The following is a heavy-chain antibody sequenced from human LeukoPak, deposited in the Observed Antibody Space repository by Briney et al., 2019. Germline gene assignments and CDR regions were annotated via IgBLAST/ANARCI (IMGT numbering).Heavy chain of an antibody. CDR2: IYTSGST. V-gene: IGHV4-4*07. D-gene: IGHD3-22*01. CDR1: GGSFSGYY. Sequence: SETLSLTCAVYGGSFSGYYWSWIRQPAGKGLEWIGRIYTSGSTNYNPSLKSRVTISVDTSKNQFSLKLSSVTAADTAVYYCARDKGWDYYDSSDYFDYWGQGTLVTVSS. CDR3: ARDKGWDYYDSSDYFDY. J-gene: IGHJ4*02.